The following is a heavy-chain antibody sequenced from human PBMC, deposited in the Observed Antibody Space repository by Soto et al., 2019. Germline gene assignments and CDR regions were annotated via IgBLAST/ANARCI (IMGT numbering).Heavy chain of an antibody. CDR2: IYYSGNT. D-gene: IGHD2-15*01. J-gene: IGHJ4*02. CDR1: GGSISSSSYY. Sequence: QLQLQESGPGLVKPSETLSLTCTVSGGSISSSSYYWGWIRQPPGKGLEWIGSIYYSGNTYYTPSLKSRVTISVDTSKNQSSLKLSSVTAADTAVYYCAREGGRYCTGGSCQVDYRGQGTLVTVSS. CDR3: AREGGRYCTGGSCQVDY. V-gene: IGHV4-39*02.